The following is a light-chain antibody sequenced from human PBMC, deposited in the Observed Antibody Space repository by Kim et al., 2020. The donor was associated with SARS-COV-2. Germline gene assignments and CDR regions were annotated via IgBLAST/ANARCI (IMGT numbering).Light chain of an antibody. CDR1: SLRSYY. J-gene: IGLJ1*01. CDR3: NSRDSSGNHHV. V-gene: IGLV3-19*01. Sequence: SSELTQDPAVSVALGQTVRITCQGDSLRSYYASWYQQKPGQAPVLVIYGKNNRPSGIPDRFSGSSSGNTVSLTITGAQAEDEADYYCNSRDSSGNHHVFGTGTQLTVL. CDR2: GKN.